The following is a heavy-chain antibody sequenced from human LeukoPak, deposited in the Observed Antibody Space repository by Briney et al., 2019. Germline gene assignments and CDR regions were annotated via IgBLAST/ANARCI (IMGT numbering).Heavy chain of an antibody. CDR3: ARDIVVVPAAMGGLRYFDWSPGD. CDR1: GGSISSYY. CDR2: IYTSGST. J-gene: IGHJ4*02. D-gene: IGHD2-2*01. Sequence: SSETLSLTCTVSGGSISSYYWSWIRQPAGKGLEWIGRIYTSGSTNYNPSLKSRVTMSVDTSKNQFSLKLSSVTAADTAVYYCARDIVVVPAAMGGLRYFDWSPGDWGQGTLVTVSS. V-gene: IGHV4-4*07.